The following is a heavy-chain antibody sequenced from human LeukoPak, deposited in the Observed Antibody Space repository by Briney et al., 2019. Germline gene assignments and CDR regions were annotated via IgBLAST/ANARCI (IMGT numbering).Heavy chain of an antibody. CDR2: IYTSGST. CDR3: ARTKTQRGYSGYDSDY. J-gene: IGHJ4*02. Sequence: SQTLSLTCTVSGGSISSGSYYWSWIRQPAGKGLEWIGRIYTSGSTNYNPSLKSRVTISVDTSKNQFSLKLSSVTAADTAVYYCARTKTQRGYSGYDSDYWGQGTLVIVSS. D-gene: IGHD5-12*01. V-gene: IGHV4-61*02. CDR1: GGSISSGSYY.